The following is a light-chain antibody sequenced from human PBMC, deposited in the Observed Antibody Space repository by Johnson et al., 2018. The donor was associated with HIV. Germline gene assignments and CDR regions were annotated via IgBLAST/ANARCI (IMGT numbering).Light chain of an antibody. CDR2: DNN. CDR3: GTWDSSLSAYV. J-gene: IGLJ1*01. V-gene: IGLV1-51*01. CDR1: SSNIGNNY. Sequence: QSVLTQPPSVSAAPGQKVTISCSGRSSNIGNNYVSWYQHLPGTAPKLLIYDNNKRPSGIPDRFSGSKSGTSATLGITGLQTGDEADYYFGTWDSSLSAYVFGIGTKGTVL.